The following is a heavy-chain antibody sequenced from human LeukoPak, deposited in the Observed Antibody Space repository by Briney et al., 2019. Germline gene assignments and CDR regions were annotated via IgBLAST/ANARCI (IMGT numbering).Heavy chain of an antibody. D-gene: IGHD3-10*01. V-gene: IGHV3-53*01. CDR2: IYRGGST. CDR3: ARIRGGWYIDY. CDR1: WLTVSSNY. Sequence: PGGSLRLSCAASWLTVSSNYMRGVRQARGKGRVWVSIIYRGGSTYHADSVKRRFTHSRHNPKHTLYLQMNSLRAEDTAVYYCARIRGGWYIDYWGQGILVTVSS. J-gene: IGHJ4*02.